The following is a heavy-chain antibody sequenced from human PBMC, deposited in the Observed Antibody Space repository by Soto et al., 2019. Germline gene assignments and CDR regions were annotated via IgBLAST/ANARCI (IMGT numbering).Heavy chain of an antibody. V-gene: IGHV4-31*03. Sequence: SETLSLTCTVSGDSITSGGYYWSWLRQPPGKGLEWIGYIYHSGGASYNPSLRGRAVISIDTSKNQFSLRWNAVTAADTATYYCARHNYYAVDVWGQGTTVTVSS. CDR3: ARHNYYAVDV. J-gene: IGHJ6*02. CDR2: IYHSGGA. CDR1: GDSITSGGYY.